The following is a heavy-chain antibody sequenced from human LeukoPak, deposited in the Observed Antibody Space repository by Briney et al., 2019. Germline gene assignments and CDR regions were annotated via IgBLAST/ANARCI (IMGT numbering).Heavy chain of an antibody. Sequence: SVKVSCKXSGGTFSSDAISWVRQAPGQGLEWMGRIIPIFGTANYAQKLQGRVTMTTDTSTSTAYMELRSLRSDDTAVYYCAPLDDYGDPPAWGWGQGTLVTVSS. CDR3: APLDDYGDPPAWG. CDR2: IIPIFGTA. D-gene: IGHD4-17*01. V-gene: IGHV1-69*05. J-gene: IGHJ4*02. CDR1: GGTFSSDA.